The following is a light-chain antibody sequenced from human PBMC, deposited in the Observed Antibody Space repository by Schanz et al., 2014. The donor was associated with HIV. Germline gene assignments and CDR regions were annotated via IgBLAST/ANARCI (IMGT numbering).Light chain of an antibody. CDR3: QQYKSPPLT. CDR1: QSISSY. Sequence: EIVLTQSPATLSLSPGERATLSCRASQSISSYLAWYQQKPGQAPRLLIFHSSRRATGIPDRFSGSGSGTDFTLSISRLEPEDFAVYYCQQYKSPPLTFGGGTKVEIK. J-gene: IGKJ4*01. CDR2: HSS. V-gene: IGKV3D-20*02.